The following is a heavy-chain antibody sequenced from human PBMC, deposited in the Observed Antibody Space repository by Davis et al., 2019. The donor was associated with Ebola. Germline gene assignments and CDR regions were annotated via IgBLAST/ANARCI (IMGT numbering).Heavy chain of an antibody. CDR2: IIPIFGTA. D-gene: IGHD2-2*01. Sequence: ASVKVSCKASGYTFTSYYMHWVRQAPGQGLEWMGGIIPIFGTANYAQKFQGRVTMTRDTSTSTVYMELSSLRSEDTAVYYCARDRFIVVVPAAGWFDPWGQGTLVTVSS. J-gene: IGHJ5*02. V-gene: IGHV1-46*01. CDR3: ARDRFIVVVPAAGWFDP. CDR1: GYTFTSYY.